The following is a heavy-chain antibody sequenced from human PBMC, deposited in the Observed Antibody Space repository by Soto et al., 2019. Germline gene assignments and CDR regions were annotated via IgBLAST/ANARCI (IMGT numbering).Heavy chain of an antibody. D-gene: IGHD1-7*01. CDR2: INHSGST. J-gene: IGHJ3*02. CDR3: ARANWNYAFDAFDI. Sequence: SETLSLTCAVYGGSFSGYYWSWIRQPPGKGLEWIGEINHSGSTNYNPSLKSRVTISVDTSKNQFPLKLSSVTAADTAVYYCARANWNYAFDAFDIWGQGTMVTVSS. V-gene: IGHV4-34*01. CDR1: GGSFSGYY.